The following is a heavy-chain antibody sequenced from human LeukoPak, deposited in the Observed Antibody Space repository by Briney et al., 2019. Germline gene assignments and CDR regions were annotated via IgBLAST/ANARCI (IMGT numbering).Heavy chain of an antibody. D-gene: IGHD3-10*01. CDR1: GYTFTGYY. CDR3: ASSLHDMVLGAYYYYYYMDV. Sequence: ASVKVSCKASGYTFTGYYMHWVRQAPGQGLEWMGWINPNSGGTNYAQKFQGRVTMTRDTSISTAYMELSRLRSDDTAVYYCASSLHDMVLGAYYYYYYMDVWGKGTTVTISS. CDR2: INPNSGGT. V-gene: IGHV1-2*02. J-gene: IGHJ6*03.